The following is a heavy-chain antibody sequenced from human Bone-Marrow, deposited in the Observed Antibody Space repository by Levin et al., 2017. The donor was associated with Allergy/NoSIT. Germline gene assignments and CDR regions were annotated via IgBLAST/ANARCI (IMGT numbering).Heavy chain of an antibody. V-gene: IGHV1-69*01. CDR3: ARDTGAYGWALDD. J-gene: IGHJ4*02. Sequence: PGGSLRLSCKAPGVTLTTHSFTWVRQAPGQGLTWIGGLIPSSGTSSYAQTFQGRLTITADESATTVYMELTSLTSEDTAVYYCARDTGAYGWALDDWGQGSLVTVSS. D-gene: IGHD7-27*01. CDR2: LIPSSGTS. CDR1: GVTLTTHS.